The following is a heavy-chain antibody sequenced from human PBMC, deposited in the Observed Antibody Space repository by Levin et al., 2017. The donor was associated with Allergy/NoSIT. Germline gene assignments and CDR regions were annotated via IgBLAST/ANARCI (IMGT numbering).Heavy chain of an antibody. CDR1: GGNFSTYT. Sequence: ASVKVSCKTSGGNFSTYTFSWVREAPGQGLEWMGRLIPMLDIANYAPKFRGRVTIAADKSTGTVYLELSSLTSEDTGVYFCARDQGYTNGWYKGYYFDSWGQGTLVTVSS. CDR3: ARDQGYTNGWYKGYYFDS. CDR2: LIPMLDIA. D-gene: IGHD6-19*01. V-gene: IGHV1-69*04. J-gene: IGHJ4*02.